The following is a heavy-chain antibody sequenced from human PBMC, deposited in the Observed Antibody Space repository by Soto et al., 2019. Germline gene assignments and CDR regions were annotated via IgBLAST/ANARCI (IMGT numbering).Heavy chain of an antibody. V-gene: IGHV3-23*01. CDR3: AKDRRIGLAVAGTSDY. J-gene: IGHJ4*02. D-gene: IGHD6-19*01. Sequence: EVQLLESGGGLVQPGGSLRLSCAASGFTFSSYAMSWVRQAPGKGLEWVSAISGSGGSTYYADSVKGRFTISRDNSKNTLYPQMNSLRAEDTAVYYCAKDRRIGLAVAGTSDYWGQGTLVTVSS. CDR2: ISGSGGST. CDR1: GFTFSSYA.